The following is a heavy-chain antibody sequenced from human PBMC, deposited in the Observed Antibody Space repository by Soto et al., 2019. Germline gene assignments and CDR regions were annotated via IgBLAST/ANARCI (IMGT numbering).Heavy chain of an antibody. CDR3: AKASGRSWYNWFDP. V-gene: IGHV1-69*01. D-gene: IGHD6-13*01. J-gene: IGHJ5*02. CDR2: IVPLFGTT. Sequence: QVQLVQSGAEVKTPGSSVKVSCKASGGNFTSYAISWVLQAPGHGLEFMGGIVPLFGTTNYAHKFRGRVTVTADESTSTVYMEMSSLRSEDTAVYYCAKASGRSWYNWFDPWGQGTLVTVST. CDR1: GGNFTSYA.